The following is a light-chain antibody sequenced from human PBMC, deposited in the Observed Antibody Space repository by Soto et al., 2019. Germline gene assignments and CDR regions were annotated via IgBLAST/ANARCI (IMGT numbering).Light chain of an antibody. Sequence: QSVLTQPPSASGTPGQRVTISCSGSSSNIGNNNVNWYQQLPGTAPKLLIYSNSERPSGVPDRFSGSKSGTSASLAISGLQSEAEADFYCAAWDDRLIGWVFGGGTKLTVL. J-gene: IGLJ3*02. CDR3: AAWDDRLIGWV. CDR1: SSNIGNNN. V-gene: IGLV1-44*01. CDR2: SNS.